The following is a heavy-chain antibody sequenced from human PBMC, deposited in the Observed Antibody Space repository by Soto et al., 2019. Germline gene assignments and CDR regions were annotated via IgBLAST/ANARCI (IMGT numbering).Heavy chain of an antibody. V-gene: IGHV1-69*13. CDR1: GGTFSSYA. D-gene: IGHD3-22*01. CDR2: IIPIFGTA. Sequence: WASVKVSCKASGGTFSSYAISWVRQAPGQGLEWMGGIIPIFGTANYAQKFQGRVTITADESTSTAYMELSSLRSEDTAVYYCARHYDSSGYYFDYWGQGTLVTVSS. J-gene: IGHJ4*02. CDR3: ARHYDSSGYYFDY.